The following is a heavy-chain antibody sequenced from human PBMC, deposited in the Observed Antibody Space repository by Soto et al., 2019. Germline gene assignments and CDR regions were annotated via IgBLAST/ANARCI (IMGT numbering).Heavy chain of an antibody. Sequence: GASVKVSCKASGYTFTTYGISWVRQAPGQGLEWMGWISGYNGHTKYAQKFQGRVTMTTDTSTSTVCMDLRSLRSDDTAVYYCAREGEMPYYYYGLDVWGQGTTVTVSS. CDR2: ISGYNGHT. J-gene: IGHJ6*02. CDR3: AREGEMPYYYYGLDV. V-gene: IGHV1-18*01. D-gene: IGHD3-16*01. CDR1: GYTFTTYG.